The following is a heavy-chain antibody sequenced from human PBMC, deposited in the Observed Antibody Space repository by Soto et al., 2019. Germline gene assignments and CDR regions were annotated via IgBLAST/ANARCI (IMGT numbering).Heavy chain of an antibody. CDR3: AREGRITMVRGVIITNWFDP. V-gene: IGHV1-69*12. J-gene: IGHJ5*02. CDR2: IIPIFGTA. CDR1: GGTFSSYA. Sequence: QVQLVQSGAEVKKPGSSVKVSCKASGGTFSSYAISWVRQTPGQGLEWMGGIIPIFGTANYAKKFQGRVTITADESTSTAYMGLSSRRSEDTAVYYCAREGRITMVRGVIITNWFDPWGQGTLVTVSS. D-gene: IGHD3-10*01.